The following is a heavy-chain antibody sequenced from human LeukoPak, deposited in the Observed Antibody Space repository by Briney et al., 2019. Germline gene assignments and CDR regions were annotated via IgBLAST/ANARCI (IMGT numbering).Heavy chain of an antibody. CDR1: GYTFTGYY. CDR3: ARVGIAARVGSDGDYYYYGMDV. V-gene: IGHV1-2*02. CDR2: INPNSGGT. D-gene: IGHD6-6*01. Sequence: ASVKVSCKASGYTFTGYYMHWVRQAPGQGPEWMGWINPNSGGTNYAQKFQGRVTMTRDTSISTAYMELSRLRSDDTAVYYCARVGIAARVGSDGDYYYYGMDVWGQGTTVTVSS. J-gene: IGHJ6*02.